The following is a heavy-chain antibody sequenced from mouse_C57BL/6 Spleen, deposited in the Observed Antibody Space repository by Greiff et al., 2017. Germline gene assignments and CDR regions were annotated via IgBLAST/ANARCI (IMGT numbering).Heavy chain of an antibody. CDR1: GYAFTNYL. D-gene: IGHD4-1*01. Sequence: QVQLKQSGAELVRPGTSVKVSCKASGYAFTNYLIEWVKQRPGQGLEWIGVINPGSGGTNYNEKFTGKATLTADKSSSTAYIPLSSLTSEDAAVYFCARSWDDWYFDVWGTGTTVTVAS. CDR3: ARSWDDWYFDV. CDR2: INPGSGGT. J-gene: IGHJ1*03. V-gene: IGHV1-54*01.